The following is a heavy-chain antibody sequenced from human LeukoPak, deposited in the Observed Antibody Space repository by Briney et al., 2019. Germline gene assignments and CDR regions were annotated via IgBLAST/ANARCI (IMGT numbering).Heavy chain of an antibody. CDR2: TYYSGST. CDR3: ARVGYDFWSGYYKFYYYYYMDV. Sequence: SETLSLTCTVSGGSISSYYWSWIRQPPGKGLEWIGYTYYSGSTNYNPSLKSRVTISVDTSKNQFSLKLSSVTAADTAVYYCARVGYDFWSGYYKFYYYYYMDVWGKGTTVTVSS. J-gene: IGHJ6*03. D-gene: IGHD3-3*01. CDR1: GGSISSYY. V-gene: IGHV4-59*01.